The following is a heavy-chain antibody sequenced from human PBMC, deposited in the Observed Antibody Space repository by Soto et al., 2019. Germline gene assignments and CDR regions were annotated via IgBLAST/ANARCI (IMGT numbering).Heavy chain of an antibody. V-gene: IGHV2-5*02. D-gene: IGHD3-10*01. CDR3: VRDSYGSGYGMDV. CDR1: GFSLTRGVG. J-gene: IGHJ6*02. Sequence: QITLKESGPTLVKPTQTLTLTCTFSGFSLTRGVGVGWIRQPPGKALEWLALIYWDDDKRYSPSLKSRLTITKDTSKNQVVLTMTNLGPADTATYYCVRDSYGSGYGMDVWGQGTTVTVSS. CDR2: IYWDDDK.